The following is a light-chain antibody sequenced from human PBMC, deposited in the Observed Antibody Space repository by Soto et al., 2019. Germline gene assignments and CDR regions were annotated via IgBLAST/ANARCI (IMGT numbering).Light chain of an antibody. CDR1: QSVDSS. V-gene: IGKV3-11*01. J-gene: IGKJ5*01. CDR2: DAS. Sequence: SQSPATLSVSIGDRVTLSCRASQSVDSSLAWYQQKPGQAPRLVIYDASNRAAGIPDRFSGSGSGTDFTLTISGLEPEDFATYYCQHADSFPLITFGQGTRLEI. CDR3: QHADSFPLIT.